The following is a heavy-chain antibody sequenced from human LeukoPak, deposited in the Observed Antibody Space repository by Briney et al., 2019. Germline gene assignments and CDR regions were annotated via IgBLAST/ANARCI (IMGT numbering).Heavy chain of an antibody. V-gene: IGHV4-59*11. J-gene: IGHJ4*02. Sequence: PSGSLSLTSAVSVGSITSHYWSWIRPPPGKGLEWIGYIYYSRSTNHNPSLKSRVTISVDTSKNQFSLKLSSVTAADTAVYYSASTRGYCGQGTLVTVSS. CDR1: VGSITSHY. CDR3: ASTRGY. CDR2: IYYSRST.